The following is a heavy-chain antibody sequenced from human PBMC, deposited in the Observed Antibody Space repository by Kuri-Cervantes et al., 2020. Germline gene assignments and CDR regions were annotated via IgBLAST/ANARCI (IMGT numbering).Heavy chain of an antibody. V-gene: IGHV4-34*01. J-gene: IGHJ4*02. D-gene: IGHD5-12*01. CDR1: GGSFSDYY. Sequence: GSLRLSCAVYGGSFSDYYWSWIRQPPGKGLEWIGEINHSGSTNYNPSLKSRVTISVDTSKNQFSLKLSSVTAADTAVYYCARVRGRRGYSGYGTLPDYWGQGTLVTVSS. CDR3: ARVRGRRGYSGYGTLPDY. CDR2: INHSGST.